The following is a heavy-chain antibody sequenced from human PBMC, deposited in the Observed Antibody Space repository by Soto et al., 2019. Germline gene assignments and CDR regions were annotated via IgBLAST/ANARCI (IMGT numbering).Heavy chain of an antibody. CDR2: ISGSGGST. CDR3: ASSVRGLAQGY. D-gene: IGHD3-10*01. V-gene: IGHV3-23*01. Sequence: GGSLRLSCAASGFTFSSYAMSWVRQAPGKGLEWVSAISGSGGSTYYADSVKGRFTISRDNSKNTLYLQVNSLRAEDTAVYYCASSVRGLAQGYWGQGTLVTVSS. CDR1: GFTFSSYA. J-gene: IGHJ4*02.